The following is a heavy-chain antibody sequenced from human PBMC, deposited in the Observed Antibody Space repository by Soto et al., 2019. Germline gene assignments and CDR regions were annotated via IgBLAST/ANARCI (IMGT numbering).Heavy chain of an antibody. D-gene: IGHD3-22*01. CDR2: ISAYNGNT. Sequence: ASVKVSCKASGYAFTSYGISWVRQAPGQGLEWMGWISAYNGNTNYAQKLQGRVTMTTDTSTSTARMELRSLRSDDTAGYYCARVATYYYDSSVRFKDYWVQGTPVTVSS. J-gene: IGHJ4*02. CDR1: GYAFTSYG. V-gene: IGHV1-18*01. CDR3: ARVATYYYDSSVRFKDY.